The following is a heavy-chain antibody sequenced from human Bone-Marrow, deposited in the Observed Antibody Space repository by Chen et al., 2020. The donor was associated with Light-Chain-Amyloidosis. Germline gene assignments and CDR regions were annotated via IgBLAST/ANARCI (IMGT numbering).Heavy chain of an antibody. Sequence: EVQLEQSGPEVKKPGESLKISCKGSGYTFPNYWIGWVRQMPGKGLEWMGVIYPDDSDARYSPSFEGQVTISADKSITSAYLQWRSRQASYTAMYYCARRRDGYNFDYWGQGTLVTVSS. CDR2: IYPDDSDA. CDR3: ARRRDGYNFDY. V-gene: IGHV5-51*01. CDR1: GYTFPNYW. D-gene: IGHD5-12*01. J-gene: IGHJ4*02.